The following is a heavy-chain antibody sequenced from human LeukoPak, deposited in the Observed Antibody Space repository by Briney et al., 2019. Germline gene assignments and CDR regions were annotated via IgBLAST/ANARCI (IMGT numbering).Heavy chain of an antibody. D-gene: IGHD1-1*01. CDR2: IRSKAYGETA. CDR3: TRDRGAYNLYDY. CDR1: GFTFGDYA. V-gene: IGHV3-49*03. Sequence: GGSLRLSCTASGFTFGDYAMSWIRQAPGKGLEWVGFIRSKAYGETADYAASVKGRFTTSRDDSKAIAYLQMNSLKTEDTAAYHCTRDRGAYNLYDYWGQGTLVTVSS. J-gene: IGHJ4*02.